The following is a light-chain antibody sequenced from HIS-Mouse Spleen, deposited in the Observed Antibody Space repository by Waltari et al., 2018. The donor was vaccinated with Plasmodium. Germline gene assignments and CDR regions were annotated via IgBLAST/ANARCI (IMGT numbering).Light chain of an antibody. V-gene: IGKV1-39*01. CDR3: QQSYSTPPT. Sequence: DIQMTQSPSSLSASVGARVTITCRASQSISSYLNWYQQKPGKAPKLLIYAASSLQSGVPSRFSGSGSWTDFTLTISSLQPEDFATYYCQQSYSTPPTFGGGTKVEIK. J-gene: IGKJ4*01. CDR1: QSISSY. CDR2: AAS.